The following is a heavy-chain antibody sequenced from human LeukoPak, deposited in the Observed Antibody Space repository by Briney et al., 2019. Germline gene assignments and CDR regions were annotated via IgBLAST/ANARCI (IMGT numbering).Heavy chain of an antibody. CDR3: ARVNYSSGWYLYYFDY. J-gene: IGHJ4*02. Sequence: EASVKVSCKASGGTFSSYAISWVRQAPGQGLEWMGRIIPILGIANYAQKFQGRVTITADKSTSTAYMELSSLRSEDTAVYYCARVNYSSGWYLYYFDYWGRGTLVTVSS. CDR1: GGTFSSYA. D-gene: IGHD6-19*01. CDR2: IIPILGIA. V-gene: IGHV1-69*04.